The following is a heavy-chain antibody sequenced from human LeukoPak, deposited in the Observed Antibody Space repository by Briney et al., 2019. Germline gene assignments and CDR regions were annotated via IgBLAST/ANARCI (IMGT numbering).Heavy chain of an antibody. CDR3: ARFAMTRKLERLISSLYFDY. D-gene: IGHD1-1*01. V-gene: IGHV3-48*03. J-gene: IGHJ4*02. Sequence: QSGGSLRLSCAASGFTFSSYEMNWVRQAPGKGLEWVSYISSSGSTIYYADSVKGRFTISRDNAKNSLYLQINSLRAEDTAVYYCARFAMTRKLERLISSLYFDYWGQGTLVTVSS. CDR1: GFTFSSYE. CDR2: ISSSGSTI.